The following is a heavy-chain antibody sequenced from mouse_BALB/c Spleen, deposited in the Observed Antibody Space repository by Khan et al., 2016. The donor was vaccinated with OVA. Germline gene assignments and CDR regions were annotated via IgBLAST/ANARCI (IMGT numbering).Heavy chain of an antibody. V-gene: IGHV1-77*01. J-gene: IGHJ3*01. D-gene: IGHD1-1*01. CDR2: IFPGSGTP. CDR3: ARGGYSVFAY. CDR1: GYTFTDYI. Sequence: QVQLQQSVPELVNPGASLKVSCKASGYTFTDYIIGWVKQSTRQGLEWIGDIFPGSGTPYYNEKFKDKATLTADKSSNTAYMQRSSLTSEDSAVYFCARGGYSVFAYWGQGTLVTVSA.